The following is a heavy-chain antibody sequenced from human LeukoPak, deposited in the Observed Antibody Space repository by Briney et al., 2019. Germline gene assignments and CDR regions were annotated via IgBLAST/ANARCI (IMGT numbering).Heavy chain of an antibody. D-gene: IGHD2-15*01. CDR1: GFIFSTYY. CDR2: IKREGSEK. V-gene: IGHV3-7*01. CDR3: VRDFGYCSGGNCYTVLDY. Sequence: GGSLRLSCAASGFIFSTYYMNWVRQAPGKGLEWVANIKREGSEKDYVDSVKGRFTISRDNAKNSLFLQMNNLRAEDTAVYYCVRDFGYCSGGNCYTVLDYWGQGTLVTVSS. J-gene: IGHJ4*02.